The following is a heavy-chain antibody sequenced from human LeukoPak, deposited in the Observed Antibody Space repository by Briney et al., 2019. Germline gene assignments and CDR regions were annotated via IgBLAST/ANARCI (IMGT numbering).Heavy chain of an antibody. CDR3: ASDSPYYGMDV. CDR2: INSDGSAT. V-gene: IGHV3-74*01. CDR1: GFTFSSYW. J-gene: IGHJ6*02. Sequence: GGSLRLSCAASGFTFSSYWMHWVRQVPGKGLLWVSRINSDGSATIYADSVRGRFTISRDNAKNTLYLQMSGLRVEDTAVYHCASDSPYYGMDVWGQGTTVTVSS.